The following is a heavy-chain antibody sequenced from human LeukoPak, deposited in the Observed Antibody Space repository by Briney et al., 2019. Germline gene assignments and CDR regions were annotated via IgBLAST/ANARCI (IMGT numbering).Heavy chain of an antibody. CDR2: TYYRSKWYN. J-gene: IGHJ4*02. V-gene: IGHV6-1*01. CDR1: GDSVSSNSAA. CDR3: AREQLERPVVDY. D-gene: IGHD1-1*01. Sequence: TSQTLSLTCAISGDSVSSNSAAWNWIRQSPSRGLEWLGRTYYRSKWYNDYAVSVNSRITINPDTSKNQFSLRLNSVTPEDTAVYYCAREQLERPVVDYWGQGTLVTVSS.